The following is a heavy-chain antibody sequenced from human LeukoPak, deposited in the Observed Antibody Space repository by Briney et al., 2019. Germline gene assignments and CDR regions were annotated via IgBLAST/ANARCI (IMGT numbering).Heavy chain of an antibody. CDR3: ARDRTIFGVVITPHFDY. J-gene: IGHJ4*02. CDR1: GGTFSSYA. Sequence: SVKVSCKASGGTFSSYAISWVRQAPGQGLEWMGGIIPIFGTANYAQKFQGRVTITADESTSTAYMELSSLRSEDTAVHYCARDRTIFGVVITPHFDYWGQGTLVTVSS. V-gene: IGHV1-69*01. D-gene: IGHD3-3*01. CDR2: IIPIFGTA.